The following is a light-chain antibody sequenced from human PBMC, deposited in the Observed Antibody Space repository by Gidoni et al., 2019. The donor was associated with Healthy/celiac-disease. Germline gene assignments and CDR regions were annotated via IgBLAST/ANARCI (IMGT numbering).Light chain of an antibody. J-gene: IGKJ4*01. Sequence: DIVMTQTPLSLPVTPGEPASISCRSSQSLLDSDDGNTYLDWYLQKPGQSGVPDRFSGSGSGTDFTLKISRVEAEDVGVYYCMQRIEFPLTFGGGTKVEIK. V-gene: IGKV2-40*01. CDR1: QSLLDSDDGNTY. CDR3: MQRIEFPLT.